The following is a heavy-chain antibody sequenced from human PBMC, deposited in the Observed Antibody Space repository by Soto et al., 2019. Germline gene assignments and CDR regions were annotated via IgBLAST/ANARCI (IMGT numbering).Heavy chain of an antibody. Sequence: SETLSLTCTVSGGSISSYYLSWIRQPPGKGLEWIGYIYYSGSTNYNPSLKSRVTISVDTSKNQFSLKLSSVTAADTAVYYCARVVYSSSSRLFDYWGQGTLVTVSS. D-gene: IGHD6-6*01. V-gene: IGHV4-59*01. CDR2: IYYSGST. J-gene: IGHJ4*02. CDR1: GGSISSYY. CDR3: ARVVYSSSSRLFDY.